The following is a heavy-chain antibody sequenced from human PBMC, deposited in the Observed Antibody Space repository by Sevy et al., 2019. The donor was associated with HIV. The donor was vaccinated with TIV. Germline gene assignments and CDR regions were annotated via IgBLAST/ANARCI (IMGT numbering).Heavy chain of an antibody. D-gene: IGHD3-22*01. V-gene: IGHV1-18*01. CDR1: DYTFSTQG. Sequence: ASVKVSCKASDYTFSTQGFNWVRQAPGQGLEWMGWISAYNGNTKYAQKFQGRVTMTTDTSTCTAYMELRSLTSDDTAVYYCARDWAPGYYYDAIGVKRDYYFDYWGQGTLVTVSS. CDR3: ARDWAPGYYYDAIGVKRDYYFDY. CDR2: ISAYNGNT. J-gene: IGHJ4*02.